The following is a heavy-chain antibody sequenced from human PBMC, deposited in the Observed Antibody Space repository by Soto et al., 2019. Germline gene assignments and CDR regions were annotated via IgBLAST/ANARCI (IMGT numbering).Heavy chain of an antibody. V-gene: IGHV1-18*01. Sequence: QVQLVQSGAEVKKPGASVKVSCKASGYTFTTYDISWVRQAPGQGLEWMGWISAFNGNTNYAQKLQGRVTMTTDTSTSTAYMELRSLRSDDTAVYYCARAVSDFYHYYYMDVWGKGTTVTVSS. CDR2: ISAFNGNT. CDR3: ARAVSDFYHYYYMDV. CDR1: GYTFTTYD. J-gene: IGHJ6*03. D-gene: IGHD2-8*01.